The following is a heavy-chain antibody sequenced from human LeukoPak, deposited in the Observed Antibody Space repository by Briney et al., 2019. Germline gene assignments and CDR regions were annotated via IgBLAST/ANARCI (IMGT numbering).Heavy chain of an antibody. CDR2: ISGSGGSP. CDR1: GFTFSSYA. V-gene: IGHV3-23*01. D-gene: IGHD4-23*01. Sequence: GGSLRLSCAASGFTFSSYAITWVRQAPGKGLQWVSSISGSGGSPYYADSVKGRFTISRDNSKNTVDLQMISLRAEDTAVYYCAKAKGYGGNQRLYDFDYWGQGILVTVSS. J-gene: IGHJ4*02. CDR3: AKAKGYGGNQRLYDFDY.